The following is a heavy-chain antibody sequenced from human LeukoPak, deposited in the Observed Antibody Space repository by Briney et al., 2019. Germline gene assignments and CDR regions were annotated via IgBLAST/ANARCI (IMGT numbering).Heavy chain of an antibody. CDR2: ISWNSGRI. J-gene: IGHJ3*02. CDR1: GFTFDDYA. V-gene: IGHV3-9*01. D-gene: IGHD3-16*01. CDR3: AKDFYRLGEFDAFDN. Sequence: GRSLRLSCAASGFTFDDYAMHWVRQAPGKGLEWVSGISWNSGRIGYADSVKGRFTISRDNAKNSLYLQMNSLRVEDTALYYCAKDFYRLGEFDAFDNWGQGTMVTVSS.